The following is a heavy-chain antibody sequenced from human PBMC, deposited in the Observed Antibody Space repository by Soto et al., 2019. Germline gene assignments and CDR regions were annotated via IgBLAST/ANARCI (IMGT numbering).Heavy chain of an antibody. Sequence: QVQLVQSGAEVKKPGASVKVSCKASGYTFTSYYMHWVRQAPGQGLEWMGIINPSGGSTSYAQKFQGRVTMTRDTSTSTVYRELSSLRSEDTAVYYCASSSSWYQGGKDAFDIWGQGTMVTVSS. CDR3: ASSSSWYQGGKDAFDI. CDR2: INPSGGST. D-gene: IGHD6-13*01. J-gene: IGHJ3*02. CDR1: GYTFTSYY. V-gene: IGHV1-46*01.